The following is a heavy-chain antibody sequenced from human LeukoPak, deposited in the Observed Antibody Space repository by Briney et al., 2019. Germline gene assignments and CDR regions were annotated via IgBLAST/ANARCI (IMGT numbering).Heavy chain of an antibody. D-gene: IGHD3-16*01. Sequence: PGGSLRLSCAASGFTFSNYWMGWVRQAPGKGLEWVANIKQDGSEKYYVDSVKGRFTIPRDNAKSSLFLQMNSLRVEDTALYYCTRRGNRWGDSWGQGTLVTVSS. J-gene: IGHJ4*02. CDR3: TRRGNRWGDS. CDR2: IKQDGSEK. CDR1: GFTFSNYW. V-gene: IGHV3-7*01.